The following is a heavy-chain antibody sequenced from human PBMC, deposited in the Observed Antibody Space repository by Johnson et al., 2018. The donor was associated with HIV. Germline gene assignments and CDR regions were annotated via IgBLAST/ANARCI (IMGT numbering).Heavy chain of an antibody. CDR2: ISGSDGGSS. CDR3: ARRAHDAFDI. Sequence: MLLVESGGGLVQPGGSLRLSCAASGFTFSSYAMSWVRQAPGKGLEWVSAISGSDGGSSYSANSVKGRFTISRDNSKNTLFLQMGSLRAEDMAVYYCARRAHDAFDIWGQGTMVTVSS. J-gene: IGHJ3*02. V-gene: IGHV3-64*01. CDR1: GFTFSSYA.